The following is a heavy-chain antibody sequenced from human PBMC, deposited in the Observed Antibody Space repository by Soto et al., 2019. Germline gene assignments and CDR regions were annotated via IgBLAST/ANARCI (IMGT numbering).Heavy chain of an antibody. CDR1: GGTFSSYA. Sequence: SVKVSCKASGGTFSSYAISWVRQAPGQGLEWMGGIIPIFGTANYAQKFQGRVTITADKSTSTAYMELSSLRSEDTAVYYCARGSVVVIKPPYYYYGMDVWGQGTTVTVSS. V-gene: IGHV1-69*06. J-gene: IGHJ6*02. CDR2: IIPIFGTA. D-gene: IGHD3-22*01. CDR3: ARGSVVVIKPPYYYYGMDV.